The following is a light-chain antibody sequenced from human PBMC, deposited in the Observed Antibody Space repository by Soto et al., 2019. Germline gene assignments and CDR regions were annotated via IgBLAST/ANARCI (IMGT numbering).Light chain of an antibody. CDR2: GAS. CDR1: QSISTK. CDR3: QQYNIWSSIT. J-gene: IGKJ5*01. Sequence: EIVMTQSPATLSVSPGERATLSCRASQSISTKVGWYQQKPGQAPRLLIYGASTRATGVPPRFSGSGSGTEFTLTISSLQSEDLAVYFCQQYNIWSSITFGQGTRLEIK. V-gene: IGKV3-15*01.